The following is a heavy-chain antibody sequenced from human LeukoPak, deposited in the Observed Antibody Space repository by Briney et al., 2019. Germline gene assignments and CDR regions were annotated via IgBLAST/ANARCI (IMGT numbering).Heavy chain of an antibody. Sequence: GGSLRLSCAASGFTFSTYAMSWVRQAPGKGLEWVSAISGSGSSTYYADSVKGRFTISRDNSKNTLYLQMNSLRAEDTAVYYCAKARGVPAAKYYFDYWGQGTLVTVSS. J-gene: IGHJ4*02. V-gene: IGHV3-23*01. CDR3: AKARGVPAAKYYFDY. CDR1: GFTFSTYA. CDR2: ISGSGSST. D-gene: IGHD2-2*01.